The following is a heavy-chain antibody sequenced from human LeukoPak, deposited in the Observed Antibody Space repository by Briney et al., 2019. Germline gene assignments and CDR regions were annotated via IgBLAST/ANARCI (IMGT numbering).Heavy chain of an antibody. Sequence: PGGSLRLSCAASGFTFDDYDMSWVRQAPGKGLEWVSGILWNGGSTVYADSVKGRFTISRDNAKNSLYLQMNSLRAEDTALYYCARGASRAAAGTKFDYWGQGTLVTVSS. D-gene: IGHD6-13*01. CDR2: ILWNGGST. J-gene: IGHJ4*02. CDR3: ARGASRAAAGTKFDY. V-gene: IGHV3-20*04. CDR1: GFTFDDYD.